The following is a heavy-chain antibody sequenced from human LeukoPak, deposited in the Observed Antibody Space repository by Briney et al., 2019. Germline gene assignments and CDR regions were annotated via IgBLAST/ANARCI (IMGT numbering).Heavy chain of an antibody. D-gene: IGHD1-26*01. V-gene: IGHV5-51*01. J-gene: IGHJ6*02. CDR3: ASSKGSGSYFYSYYYGMDV. Sequence: GESLKISCKGSGYSFTSYWIGWVRQMPGKGLEWMGSIYPGDSDTRYSPSFQGQVTISADKSISTAYLQWSSLKASDTAMYYCASSKGSGSYFYSYYYGMDVWGQGTTVTVSS. CDR1: GYSFTSYW. CDR2: IYPGDSDT.